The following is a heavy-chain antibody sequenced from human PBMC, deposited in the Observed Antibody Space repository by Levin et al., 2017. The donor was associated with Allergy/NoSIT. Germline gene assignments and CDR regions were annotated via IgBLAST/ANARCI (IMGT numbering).Heavy chain of an antibody. D-gene: IGHD6-6*01. Sequence: LSLTCAASGFTFSDYYMSWIRQAPGKGLEWVSYISSSGSTIYYADSVKGRFTISRDNAKNSLYLQMNSLRAEDTAVYYCARVSSSSLFDYWGQGTLVTVSS. J-gene: IGHJ4*02. CDR3: ARVSSSSLFDY. CDR1: GFTFSDYY. CDR2: ISSSGSTI. V-gene: IGHV3-11*01.